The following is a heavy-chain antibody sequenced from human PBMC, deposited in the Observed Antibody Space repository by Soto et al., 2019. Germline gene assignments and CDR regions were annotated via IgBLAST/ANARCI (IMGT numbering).Heavy chain of an antibody. Sequence: QVQLQESGPGLVKPSETLSLTCTVSGGSISSHYWSWIRQPPGKGLEWIGYIYYSGSTNYNPSLNSRVTISIDTSNNQFSLKQSSVTAADTAVYYCARVQWYLPFHAFDIWCQGTMVTVSS. D-gene: IGHD1-26*01. CDR2: IYYSGST. V-gene: IGHV4-59*11. CDR1: GGSISSHY. J-gene: IGHJ3*02. CDR3: ARVQWYLPFHAFDI.